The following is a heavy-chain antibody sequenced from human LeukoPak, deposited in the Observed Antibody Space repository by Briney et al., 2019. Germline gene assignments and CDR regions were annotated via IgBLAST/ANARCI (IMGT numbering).Heavy chain of an antibody. J-gene: IGHJ4*02. D-gene: IGHD3-3*01. V-gene: IGHV3-9*01. Sequence: GGSLRLSCAASGFTFDDYAMHWVRQAPGKGLEWVSGISWNSGSIGYADSVKGGFTISRDNAKNSLYLQMNSLRAEDTALYYCAKVDPSYYDFWSGLFDYWGQGTLVTVSS. CDR1: GFTFDDYA. CDR3: AKVDPSYYDFWSGLFDY. CDR2: ISWNSGSI.